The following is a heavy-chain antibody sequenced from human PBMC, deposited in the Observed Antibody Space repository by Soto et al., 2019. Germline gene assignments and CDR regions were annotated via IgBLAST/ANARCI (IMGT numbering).Heavy chain of an antibody. D-gene: IGHD6-6*01. CDR2: INSDGNIT. J-gene: IGHJ5*02. CDR3: AKDLLAARRNA. CDR1: GFTFSSYE. V-gene: IGHV3-23*01. Sequence: SLKISCAASGFTFSSYEMNWVRQAPGKGLEWVSRINSDGNITSYADSVKGRFTISRDNSKNTLYLQMNSLRAEDTAVYYCAKDLLAARRNAWGQGTLVTVSS.